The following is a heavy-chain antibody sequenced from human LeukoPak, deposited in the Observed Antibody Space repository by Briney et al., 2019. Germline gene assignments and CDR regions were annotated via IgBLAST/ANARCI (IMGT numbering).Heavy chain of an antibody. CDR3: ARGANWLFDS. Sequence: SETLSLTCTVSGGSISSYYWTWIRQPPGKGLEWIGYIYYTGSSSYNPSLKNRVTISVDTYKNQFSLRLSSVIAADTAVYYCARGANWLFDSWGQGTLVTVFS. D-gene: IGHD7-27*01. CDR1: GGSISSYY. J-gene: IGHJ4*02. V-gene: IGHV4-59*01. CDR2: IYYTGSS.